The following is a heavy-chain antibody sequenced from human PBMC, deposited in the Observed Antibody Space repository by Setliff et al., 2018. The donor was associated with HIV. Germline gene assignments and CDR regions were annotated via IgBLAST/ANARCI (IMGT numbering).Heavy chain of an antibody. J-gene: IGHJ4*02. Sequence: LSLTCTVSGGSLTGGAYYWSWIRQPAGKGLEWLGYIYTSGSANYNPSLKSRVTISLDTSKNQFSLRLSSVSAADTAVYYCARFAAAGAPGPTDFAYWGQGTLVTVSS. V-gene: IGHV4-61*09. CDR1: GGSLTGGAYY. CDR2: IYTSGSA. CDR3: ARFAAAGAPGPTDFAY. D-gene: IGHD6-13*01.